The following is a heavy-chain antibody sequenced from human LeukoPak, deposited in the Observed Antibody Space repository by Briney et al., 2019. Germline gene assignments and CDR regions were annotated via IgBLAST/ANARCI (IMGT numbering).Heavy chain of an antibody. D-gene: IGHD1-1*01. J-gene: IGHJ4*02. V-gene: IGHV4-39*01. CDR2: IYYSGST. Sequence: PSETLSLTCTVSGGSISSVSYHWAWIRQPPGKGLEWIGSIYYSGSTYYNPSLKSRVTISVDTSKNQFSLKLSSVTAADTAVYYCARHSLAPFYYFDYWGQGTLVTVSS. CDR3: ARHSLAPFYYFDY. CDR1: GGSISSVSYH.